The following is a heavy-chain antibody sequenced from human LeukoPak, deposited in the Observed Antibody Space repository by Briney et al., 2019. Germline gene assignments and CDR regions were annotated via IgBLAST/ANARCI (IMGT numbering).Heavy chain of an antibody. CDR1: GGSFSGYY. D-gene: IGHD2-2*01. CDR3: ARGKHCSSTSCKMGSFDY. J-gene: IGHJ4*02. CDR2: INHSGST. Sequence: SETLSLTCAVYGGSFSGYYWSWTRQPPGKGLEWIGEINHSGSTNYNPSLKSRVTISVDTSKNQFSLKLSSVTAADTAVYYCARGKHCSSTSCKMGSFDYWGQGTLVTVSS. V-gene: IGHV4-34*01.